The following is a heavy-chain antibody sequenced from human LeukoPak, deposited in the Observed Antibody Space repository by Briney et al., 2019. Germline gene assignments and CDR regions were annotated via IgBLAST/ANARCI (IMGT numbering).Heavy chain of an antibody. J-gene: IGHJ3*02. CDR1: GGSISSYY. CDR3: GSPKYTGAFDI. V-gene: IGHV4-59*08. Sequence: SETLSLTCTVSGGSISSYYWSWIRQPPGKGLEWIGYIYYSGSTNYNPSLKSRVTISVDTSKNQFSLKLSSVTAADTAVYYCGSPKYTGAFDIWGQGTMVTVSS. D-gene: IGHD3-10*01. CDR2: IYYSGST.